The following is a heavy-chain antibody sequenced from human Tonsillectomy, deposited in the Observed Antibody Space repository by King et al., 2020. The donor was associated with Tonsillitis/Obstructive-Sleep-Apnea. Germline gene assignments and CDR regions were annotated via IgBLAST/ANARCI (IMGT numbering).Heavy chain of an antibody. CDR1: GFTFSSYA. D-gene: IGHD2-2*01. J-gene: IGHJ4*02. Sequence: VQLVESGGGVVQPGRSLRLSCAASGFTFSSYAMHWVRQAPGKGLEWVAVISYDGSNKYYADSVKGRFTISRDNSKNTLYLQMNSLRAEDTAVYYCARGVELGYCSSTSCYWGDYWGQGPLVTVSS. CDR3: ARGVELGYCSSTSCYWGDY. V-gene: IGHV3-30*04. CDR2: ISYDGSNK.